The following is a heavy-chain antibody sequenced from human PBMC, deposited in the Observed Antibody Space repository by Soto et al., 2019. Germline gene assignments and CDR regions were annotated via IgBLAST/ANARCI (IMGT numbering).Heavy chain of an antibody. V-gene: IGHV3-74*01. CDR2: INSDGSST. J-gene: IGHJ4*02. D-gene: IGHD1-26*01. Sequence: PVGSLRLSCAASGFTFSSYWMHWVRQAPGKGLVWVSRINSDGSSTSYADSVKGRFTISRDNAKNTLYLQMNSLRAEDTAVYYCARRGPGGSSFDYWGQGTLVTVSS. CDR1: GFTFSSYW. CDR3: ARRGPGGSSFDY.